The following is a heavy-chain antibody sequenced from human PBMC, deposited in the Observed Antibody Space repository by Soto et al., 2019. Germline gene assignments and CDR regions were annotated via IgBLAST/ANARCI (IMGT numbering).Heavy chain of an antibody. D-gene: IGHD3-10*01. CDR3: ARAPRGGVIIVITSAQIDY. CDR1: GFTFTSSA. V-gene: IGHV1-46*01. CDR2: ISPDGGST. J-gene: IGHJ4*02. Sequence: ASVKVSCKASGFTFTSSAVHWVRQAPGQGLEWMGIISPDGGSTRYSQKFQARITITRDTSTSTVYMELSSLRSEDTAVYYCARAPRGGVIIVITSAQIDYWGQGTLVTVSS.